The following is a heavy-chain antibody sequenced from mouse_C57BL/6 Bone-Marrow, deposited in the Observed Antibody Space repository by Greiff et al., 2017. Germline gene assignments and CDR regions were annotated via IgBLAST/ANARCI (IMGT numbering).Heavy chain of an antibody. J-gene: IGHJ4*01. CDR3: ARRLDYYGSTYAMDY. Sequence: QVQLQQSGPELVKPGASVKISCKASGYAFSSSWMNWVKQRPGKGLEWIGRIYPGDGDTNYNGKFKGKATLTADKSSSTAYMQLSSLTAEDAAVYVCARRLDYYGSTYAMDYWGQGTSVTVSS. V-gene: IGHV1-82*01. D-gene: IGHD1-1*01. CDR2: IYPGDGDT. CDR1: GYAFSSSW.